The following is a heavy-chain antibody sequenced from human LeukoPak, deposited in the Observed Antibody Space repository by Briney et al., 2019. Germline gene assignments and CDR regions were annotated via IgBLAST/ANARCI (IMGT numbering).Heavy chain of an antibody. J-gene: IGHJ6*03. D-gene: IGHD6-6*01. CDR1: RFTFSDYY. CDR2: ISSSGSTI. V-gene: IGHV3-11*01. Sequence: PGWSLTLSCPSSRFTFSDYYMSWIRQAPGKGREWVSYISSSGSTIYYVASVKGRFTITTDNAKNSLYLQMNSLRAEDTAVYYCARPIAARRLYYMDVWGKGTTVTVSS. CDR3: ARPIAARRLYYMDV.